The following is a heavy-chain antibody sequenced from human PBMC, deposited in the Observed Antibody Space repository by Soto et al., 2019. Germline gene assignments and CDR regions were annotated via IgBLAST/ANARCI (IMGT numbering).Heavy chain of an antibody. V-gene: IGHV4-4*07. D-gene: IGHD6-19*01. J-gene: IGHJ4*02. CDR2: VYNSGNT. Sequence: QVQLQESGPGLVKPSETLSLTCTVSGGSMTGYFWTWIRQSAGKGLEWIGHVYNSGNTDYNPSLESRITMAVDTSKREFSLKVKSVNAADTAVYYCARTHWVSGTEYWGQGTLVTVSS. CDR1: GGSMTGYF. CDR3: ARTHWVSGTEY.